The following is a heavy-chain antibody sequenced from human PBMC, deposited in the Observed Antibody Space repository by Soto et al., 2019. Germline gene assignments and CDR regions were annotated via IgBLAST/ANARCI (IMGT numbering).Heavy chain of an antibody. Sequence: ASVKGSCKASGYTFTSYAMHWVRRAPGQMLEWMGWINAGNGNTKYSQKFQGRVTITRDTSASTAYMELSSLRSEDTAVYYCARARGIAVAGYNTWFAPWGQGTLVTVAS. CDR2: INAGNGNT. CDR3: ARARGIAVAGYNTWFAP. CDR1: GYTFTSYA. D-gene: IGHD6-19*01. V-gene: IGHV1-3*01. J-gene: IGHJ5*02.